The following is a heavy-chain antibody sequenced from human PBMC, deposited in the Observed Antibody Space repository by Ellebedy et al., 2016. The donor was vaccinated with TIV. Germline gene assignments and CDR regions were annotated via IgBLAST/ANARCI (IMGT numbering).Heavy chain of an antibody. D-gene: IGHD4-17*01. CDR1: GFTFSSYW. CDR2: IKYDGSEK. CDR3: AGRNSGDYPYFDF. Sequence: PGGSLRLSCAASGFTFSSYWMSWVRQAPGKGLEWVANIKYDGSEKYYVDSVKGRFTISRDNAKKSLYLQMNSLRAEDTALYYCAGRNSGDYPYFDFWGQGTLVTVSS. J-gene: IGHJ4*02. V-gene: IGHV3-7*02.